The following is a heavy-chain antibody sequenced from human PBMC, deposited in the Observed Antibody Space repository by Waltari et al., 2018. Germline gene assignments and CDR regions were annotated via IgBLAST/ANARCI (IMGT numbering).Heavy chain of an antibody. J-gene: IGHJ1*01. V-gene: IGHV3-48*01. Sequence: EVQLVESGGGLVQPGGSLRLSCAASGFTFNSYIMNWVRQAPGKWLEWVSYISSSSTIYYADSVKGRFTISRDNAKNSLYLQMNSLRAEDTAVYYCARDSNKKYFQHWGQGTLVTVSS. CDR1: GFTFNSYI. CDR3: ARDSNKKYFQH. D-gene: IGHD4-4*01. CDR2: ISSSSTI.